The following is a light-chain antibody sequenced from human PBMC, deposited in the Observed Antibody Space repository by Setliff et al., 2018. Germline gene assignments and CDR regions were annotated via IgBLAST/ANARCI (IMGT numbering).Light chain of an antibody. CDR2: DVT. V-gene: IGLV2-14*03. Sequence: QSVLAQPASVSGSPGQSITFSCTGSSSDVGGYDYVSWYQQHPGKAPKLLIYDVTNRPSGVSNRFSGSKSGNTASLTISGLQAEDEAEYFCSSYTVGSTLSVFGTGTKVIVL. CDR3: SSYTVGSTLSV. J-gene: IGLJ1*01. CDR1: SSDVGGYDY.